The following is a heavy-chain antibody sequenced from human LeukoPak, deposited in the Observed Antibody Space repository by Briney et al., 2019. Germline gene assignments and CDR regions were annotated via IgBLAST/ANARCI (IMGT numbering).Heavy chain of an antibody. CDR1: GGPISSGGYY. D-gene: IGHD5-24*01. V-gene: IGHV4-61*02. CDR2: IYISGST. Sequence: PSQTLSLTCTVSGGPISSGGYYWSWIRQSAGKGLEWIGRIYISGSTSYNPSLRSRVTISVDTSKNQFSLKLSSVTAADTAVYYCARGLVEMATITHFDYWGQGALVTVSS. CDR3: ARGLVEMATITHFDY. J-gene: IGHJ4*02.